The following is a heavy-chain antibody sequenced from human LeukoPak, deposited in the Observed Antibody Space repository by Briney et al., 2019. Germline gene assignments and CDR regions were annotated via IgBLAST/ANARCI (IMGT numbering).Heavy chain of an antibody. CDR2: ISGSGGST. CDR1: GFTFSSYA. D-gene: IGHD3-10*01. Sequence: GGSLRLSCAASGFTFSSYAMSWVRQAPGKGLEWVSAISGSGGSTYYADSVKGRFTISRDNSKNTLYLQMNSVRAEDTAVYYCAREYRITMVRGVIINSAFDIWGQGTMVTVSS. V-gene: IGHV3-23*01. CDR3: AREYRITMVRGVIINSAFDI. J-gene: IGHJ3*02.